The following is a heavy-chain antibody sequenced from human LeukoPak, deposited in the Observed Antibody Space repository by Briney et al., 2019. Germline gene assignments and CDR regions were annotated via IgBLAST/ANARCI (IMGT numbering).Heavy chain of an antibody. CDR3: ARGDGEWTVSDAFDI. D-gene: IGHD3-10*01. J-gene: IGHJ3*02. V-gene: IGHV3-21*01. CDR2: ISSSSSYI. Sequence: GGSLRLSCAASGFTFSSYSMNWVRQAPGKGLEWVSSISSSSSYIYYADSVKGRFTISRDNAKNSLYLQMNSLRAEDTAVYYCARGDGEWTVSDAFDIWGQGTMVTVSS. CDR1: GFTFSSYS.